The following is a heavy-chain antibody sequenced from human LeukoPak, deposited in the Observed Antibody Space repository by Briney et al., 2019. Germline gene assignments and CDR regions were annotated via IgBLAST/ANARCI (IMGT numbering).Heavy chain of an antibody. V-gene: IGHV3-21*01. CDR1: GFTFSSYS. CDR2: ISSSSYI. CDR3: AGDGFGRVPAAPTPKYWFDP. Sequence: GGSLRLSCASSGFTFSSYSMNWVRQAPGKGLEWVSSISSSSYIYYADSVKCRFTISRDNAKDSLHLQMNSLRAEDTAVYYCAGDGFGRVPAAPTPKYWFDPWGQGTLVTVPS. J-gene: IGHJ5*02. D-gene: IGHD2-2*01.